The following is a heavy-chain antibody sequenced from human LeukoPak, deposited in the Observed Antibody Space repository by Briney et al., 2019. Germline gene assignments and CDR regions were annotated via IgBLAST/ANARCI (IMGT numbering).Heavy chain of an antibody. D-gene: IGHD2-2*01. CDR3: ASGGGYCSSTSCY. CDR1: GFTFRSYW. CDR2: IKQDGSET. J-gene: IGHJ4*02. V-gene: IGHV3-7*01. Sequence: GGSLRLSCAASGFTFRSYWMTWVRQYPGKGLEWVANIKQDGSETYYADSVKGRFTISRDNAKRSLYLQMNSLRAEDTAVYYCASGGGYCSSTSCYWGQGTLVTVSS.